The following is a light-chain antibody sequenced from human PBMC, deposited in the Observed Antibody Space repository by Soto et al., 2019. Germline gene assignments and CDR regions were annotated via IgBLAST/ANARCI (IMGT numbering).Light chain of an antibody. V-gene: IGKV1-5*01. Sequence: DIQITQSHSTLSASVGDRVTITCRASQSISTWVAWYQQKPGKAPKVLIYDASSLESGVPSRFSGSGSGTEFTLTIRSLQPDDFATYYCLQYNSYLRTFGRGTRLEIK. CDR3: LQYNSYLRT. J-gene: IGKJ5*01. CDR1: QSISTW. CDR2: DAS.